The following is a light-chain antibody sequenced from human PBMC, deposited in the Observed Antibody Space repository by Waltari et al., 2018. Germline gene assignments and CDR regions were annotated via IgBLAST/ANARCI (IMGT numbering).Light chain of an antibody. V-gene: IGLV1-40*01. CDR1: NSNPGAGSD. CDR3: QSYDTSQSVV. J-gene: IGLJ3*02. CDR2: GND. Sequence: QSVLTPPPSVSGAPGQRVTLSCSGDNSNPGAGSDVQWYRQLPGTAPKLLIHGNDNRPSGVPERISGSKSGTSASLAITGLQADDEADYYCQSYDTSQSVVFGGGTKLTVL.